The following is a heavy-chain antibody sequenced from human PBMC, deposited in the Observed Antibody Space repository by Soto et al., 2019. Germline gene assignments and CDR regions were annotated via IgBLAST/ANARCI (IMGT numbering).Heavy chain of an antibody. D-gene: IGHD1-26*01. CDR2: ISPFNGHT. CDR1: GYTFTNYV. CDR3: ARDAGGGSYLAD. V-gene: IGHV1-18*01. J-gene: IGHJ4*02. Sequence: QVQLVQSGGEVKKPGDSVKVSCKPAGYTFTNYVIIWVRQAPGQGLEWMGWISPFNGHTKYAQKFQDRVTLTTDTSTSTAYMELRTLRFVDACVYYCARDAGGGSYLADWGQGTLVAVSS.